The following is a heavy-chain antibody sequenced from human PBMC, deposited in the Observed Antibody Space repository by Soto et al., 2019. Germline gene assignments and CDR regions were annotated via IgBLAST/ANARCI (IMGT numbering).Heavy chain of an antibody. V-gene: IGHV4-39*01. J-gene: IGHJ6*02. CDR1: GDSITASYSN. Sequence: PSETLSLTCTVSGDSITASYSNWAWIRQPPGKGLEWIGSIYYSGSTYYNPSLKSRVTISVDTSKNQFSLKLSSVTAADTAVYYCARHLLGVTSLGNYGMDVWGQGTTVTVSS. CDR2: IYYSGST. CDR3: ARHLLGVTSLGNYGMDV. D-gene: IGHD2-21*02.